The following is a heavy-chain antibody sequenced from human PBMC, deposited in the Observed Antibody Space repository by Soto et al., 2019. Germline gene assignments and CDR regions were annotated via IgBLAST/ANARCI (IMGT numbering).Heavy chain of an antibody. D-gene: IGHD6-13*01. CDR2: ISYDGSNK. CDR1: GFTFSSYA. Sequence: QVQLVESGGGVVQPGRSLSLSCAASGFTFSSYAMHWVRQAPGKGLEWVAVISYDGSNKYYADSVKGRFTISRDNSKNTLYLQMNSLRAEDTAVYYCASGIAAADNYYYYGMDVWGQGTTVTVSS. CDR3: ASGIAAADNYYYYGMDV. V-gene: IGHV3-30-3*01. J-gene: IGHJ6*02.